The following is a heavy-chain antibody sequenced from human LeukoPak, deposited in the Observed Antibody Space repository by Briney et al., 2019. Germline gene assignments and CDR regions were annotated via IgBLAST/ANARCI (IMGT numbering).Heavy chain of an antibody. CDR1: GDSINSGNSH. Sequence: PSETLSLTCTVSGDSINSGNSHWTWIRQPPGKGLEWLGSVYDSWNNYYNPSLESRITMSVDTSKNQYSLELGSVIAADTAVYYCASYFVGNGGRGYWGQGALVTVSS. D-gene: IGHD3-10*02. V-gene: IGHV4-30-4*01. J-gene: IGHJ4*02. CDR2: VYDSWNN. CDR3: ASYFVGNGGRGY.